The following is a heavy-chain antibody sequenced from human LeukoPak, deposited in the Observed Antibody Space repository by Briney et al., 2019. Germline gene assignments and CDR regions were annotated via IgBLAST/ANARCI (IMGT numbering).Heavy chain of an antibody. Sequence: GGSLRLSCAASGFTFSSYAMSWVRQDPGKGLEWVSAISGSGGSTYYADSVKGRFTISRDNSKNTLYLQMNSLRAEDTAVYYCAKGCGSTSCWSSFDYWGQGTLVTVSS. CDR2: ISGSGGST. V-gene: IGHV3-23*01. CDR1: GFTFSSYA. CDR3: AKGCGSTSCWSSFDY. D-gene: IGHD2-2*01. J-gene: IGHJ4*02.